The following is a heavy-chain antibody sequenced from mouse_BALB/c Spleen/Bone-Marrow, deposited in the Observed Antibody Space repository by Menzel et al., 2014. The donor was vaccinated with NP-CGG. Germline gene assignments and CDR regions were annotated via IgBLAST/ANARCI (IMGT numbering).Heavy chain of an antibody. D-gene: IGHD2-14*01. J-gene: IGHJ2*01. CDR1: GYTFTSYW. Sequence: QVQLQQSGAELVKPGASVKLSCKASGYTFTSYWMHWVKQRPGQGLEWIGEIDPSDSYTNYNQKFKGKATLTVDKSSSTAYMQLSSLTSEDSAVYYCARGYAVWTAYWSQGTTLTVSS. CDR3: ARGYAVWTAY. CDR2: IDPSDSYT. V-gene: IGHV1-69*02.